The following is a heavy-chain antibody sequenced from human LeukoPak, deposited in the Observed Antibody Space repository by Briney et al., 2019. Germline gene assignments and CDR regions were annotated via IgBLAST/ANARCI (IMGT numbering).Heavy chain of an antibody. CDR2: INHSGST. V-gene: IGHV4-34*01. CDR1: GGSFSGYY. J-gene: IGHJ4*02. CDR3: ERGRYYYGSGSYYPKGFDY. D-gene: IGHD3-10*01. Sequence: SETLSLTCAVYGGSFSGYYWSWIRQPPGKGLEWIGEINHSGSTNYNPSLKSRVTISVDTSKNQFSLKLSSVTAADTAVYYCERGRYYYGSGSYYPKGFDYWGQGTLVTVSS.